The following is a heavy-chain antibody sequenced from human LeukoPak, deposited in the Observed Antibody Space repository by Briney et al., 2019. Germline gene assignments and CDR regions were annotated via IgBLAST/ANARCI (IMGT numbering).Heavy chain of an antibody. Sequence: ASVKVSCKASGYTFTSYDTNWVRQATGQGLEWMGWMNPNSGNTGYAQKFQGRVTMTSNTSISTAYMELSSLRSEDTAVYYCATSVEMATITTPTEWGQGTPVTVSS. CDR2: MNPNSGNT. D-gene: IGHD5-24*01. V-gene: IGHV1-8*01. CDR3: ATSVEMATITTPTE. J-gene: IGHJ4*02. CDR1: GYTFTSYD.